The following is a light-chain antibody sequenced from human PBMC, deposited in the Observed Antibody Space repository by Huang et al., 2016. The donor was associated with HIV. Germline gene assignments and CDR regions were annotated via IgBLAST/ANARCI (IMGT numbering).Light chain of an antibody. Sequence: ETVLTQSPATLSLSPGERVILSCRASQSDASHIAWYKHKPGHPPRLLIYDVSTKAPGTPARFSGSGSGTDVTLTINGLEPEDFAIYYCQHRTSWPPSVTFGGGTRVEVK. CDR3: QHRTSWPPSVT. CDR1: QSDASH. V-gene: IGKV3-11*01. J-gene: IGKJ4*01. CDR2: DVS.